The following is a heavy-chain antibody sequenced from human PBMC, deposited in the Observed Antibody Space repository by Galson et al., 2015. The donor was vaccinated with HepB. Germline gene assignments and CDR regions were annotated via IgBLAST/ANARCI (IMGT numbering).Heavy chain of an antibody. CDR1: GFTFSSYA. V-gene: IGHV3-30-3*01. Sequence: SLRLSCAASGFTFSSYAMHWVRQAPGKGLEWVAVISYDGSNKYYADSVKGRFTISRDNSKNTLYLQMNSLRAEDTAVYYCARVRGYSYGTFDYWGQGTLVTVSS. J-gene: IGHJ4*02. CDR3: ARVRGYSYGTFDY. CDR2: ISYDGSNK. D-gene: IGHD5-18*01.